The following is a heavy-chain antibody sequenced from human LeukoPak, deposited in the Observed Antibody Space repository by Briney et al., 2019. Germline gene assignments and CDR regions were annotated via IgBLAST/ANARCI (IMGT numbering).Heavy chain of an antibody. V-gene: IGHV3-30-3*01. Sequence: GGSLGLSCAASGFTFRNYVIHWVRQAPGKGLEWVAVTSSDLNVKLYADSVKGRFTISRDNSKNTLYLQMNSLRAEDTAVYYCAKAPPYKKYFDYWGQGTLVTVSS. CDR1: GFTFRNYV. D-gene: IGHD1-1*01. J-gene: IGHJ4*02. CDR3: AKAPPYKKYFDY. CDR2: TSSDLNVK.